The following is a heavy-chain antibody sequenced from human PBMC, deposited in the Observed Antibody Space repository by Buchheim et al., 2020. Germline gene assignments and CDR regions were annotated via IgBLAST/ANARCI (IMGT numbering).Heavy chain of an antibody. CDR3: APLAARLGYYYYGMDV. V-gene: IGHV4-34*01. Sequence: QVQLQQWGAGLLKPSETLSLTCAVYGGSLSGYYWSWIRQPPGKGLEWIGEINHSGSTNYNPSLKSRVTISVDTSKHQFSLKLSSVTAADTAVYYCAPLAARLGYYYYGMDVWGQGTT. D-gene: IGHD6-6*01. CDR1: GGSLSGYY. CDR2: INHSGST. J-gene: IGHJ6*02.